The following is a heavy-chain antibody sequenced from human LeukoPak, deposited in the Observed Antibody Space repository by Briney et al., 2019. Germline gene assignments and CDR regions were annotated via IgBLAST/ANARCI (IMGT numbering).Heavy chain of an antibody. J-gene: IGHJ4*02. CDR2: IRYDGSNK. Sequence: GGSRRLSCAAAGFTFSSYGMHWVRQAPGKGLEWVVFIRYDGSNKYYADSVKGRFTISRDNSKNTLYLQMNSLRAEDTAVYYCAKDFVGYCSGGSCYYFDYWGQGTLVTVSS. D-gene: IGHD2-15*01. CDR3: AKDFVGYCSGGSCYYFDY. CDR1: GFTFSSYG. V-gene: IGHV3-30*02.